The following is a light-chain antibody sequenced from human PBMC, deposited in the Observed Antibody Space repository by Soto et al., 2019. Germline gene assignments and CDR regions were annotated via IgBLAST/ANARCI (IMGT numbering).Light chain of an antibody. V-gene: IGKV3-20*01. J-gene: IGKJ1*01. CDR3: QQYGSSRT. CDR2: IAS. CDR1: QSVYSNY. Sequence: DIVLTQSPGTLSLSPGERATLSCRASQSVYSNYSAWYQQKPGQAPRLLFYIASNRAPGIPDRFSGSGSGTDFTLTISRLEPEDFAVYDCQQYGSSRTFGQGTTVEV.